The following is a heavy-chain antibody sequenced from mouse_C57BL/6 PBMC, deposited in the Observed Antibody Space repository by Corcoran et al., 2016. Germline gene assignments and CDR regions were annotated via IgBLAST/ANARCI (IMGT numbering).Heavy chain of an antibody. CDR3: ALYYYGSSPLDAIDY. CDR2: INPNNGGT. V-gene: IGHV1-18*01. Sequence: EVQLQQSGPELVKPGASVKIPCKASGYTFTDYNMDWVKQSHGKSLEWIGDINPNNGGTIYNQKFKGKATLTVDKSSSTAYMELRSLTSEDTAVYYCALYYYGSSPLDAIDYWGQGTSVTVSS. J-gene: IGHJ4*01. CDR1: GYTFTDYN. D-gene: IGHD1-1*01.